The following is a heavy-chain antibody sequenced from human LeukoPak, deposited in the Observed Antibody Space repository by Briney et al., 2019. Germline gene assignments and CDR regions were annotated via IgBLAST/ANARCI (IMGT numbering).Heavy chain of an antibody. CDR1: TDSITSNW. CDR2: VHESGST. Sequence: KPSETLSLTCAVSTDSITSNWWSWVRQPPGKGLEWIGEVHESGSTNYYPSLQSRVTISIDKSKNQIALELTSVTAADTAVYYCAKEIVGAPTPGAYWGQGILVTVSS. CDR3: AKEIVGAPTPGAY. J-gene: IGHJ4*02. D-gene: IGHD1-26*01. V-gene: IGHV4-4*02.